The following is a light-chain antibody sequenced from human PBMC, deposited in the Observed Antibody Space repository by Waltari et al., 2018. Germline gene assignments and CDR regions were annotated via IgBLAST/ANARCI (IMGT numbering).Light chain of an antibody. V-gene: IGLV3-21*04. CDR3: QVWDSSSDHRGVV. J-gene: IGLJ2*01. CDR1: NLGRQS. CDR2: YDS. Sequence: SYVLTQPPPVSVAPGKTARITCGGNNLGRQSVHWYQQKPGQAPVLVIYYDSDRPSGIPERFSGSNSGNTATLTISRVEAGDEADYYCQVWDSSSDHRGVVFGGGTKLTVL.